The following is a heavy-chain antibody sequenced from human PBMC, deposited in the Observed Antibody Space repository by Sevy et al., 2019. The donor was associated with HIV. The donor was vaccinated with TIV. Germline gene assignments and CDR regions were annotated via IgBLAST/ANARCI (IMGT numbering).Heavy chain of an antibody. Sequence: ASVQVSCKASGYTFTSYYMHWVRQAPGQGLEWMGIINPSGGSTSYAQKFQGRVTMTRDTSTSTVYMELSSLRSEDTAVYYCARVRSRDGYLDAFDIWGPGTMVTVSS. CDR3: ARVRSRDGYLDAFDI. V-gene: IGHV1-46*01. D-gene: IGHD5-12*01. J-gene: IGHJ3*02. CDR2: INPSGGST. CDR1: GYTFTSYY.